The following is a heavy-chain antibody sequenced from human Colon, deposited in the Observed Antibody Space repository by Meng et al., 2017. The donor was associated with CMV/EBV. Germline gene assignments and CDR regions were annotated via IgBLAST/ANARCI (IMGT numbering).Heavy chain of an antibody. CDR3: ARDYSIGTPYYFEY. CDR1: GFTFSSFT. Sequence: AFGFTFSSFTMNWVRRAPGKGLEWVASISSDSTYIYYAGSLKGRLTISRDNAQNSLFLQMDSLRAEDTAIYYCARDYSIGTPYYFEYWGQGTLVTVSS. V-gene: IGHV3-21*01. D-gene: IGHD3-22*01. CDR2: ISSDSTYI. J-gene: IGHJ4*02.